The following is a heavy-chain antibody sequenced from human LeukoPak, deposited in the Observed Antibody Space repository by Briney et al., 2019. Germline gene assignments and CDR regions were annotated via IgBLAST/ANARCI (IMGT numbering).Heavy chain of an antibody. V-gene: IGHV3-30*04. Sequence: GGSLRLSCAASGFTFSSYAMHWVRQAPGKGLEWVAVISYDGSNKYYTDSVKGRFTISRDNSKNTLYLQMNSLRAEDTAVYYCARDLGSSSSGGDYWGQGTLVTVSS. D-gene: IGHD6-13*01. CDR1: GFTFSSYA. CDR2: ISYDGSNK. CDR3: ARDLGSSSSGGDY. J-gene: IGHJ4*02.